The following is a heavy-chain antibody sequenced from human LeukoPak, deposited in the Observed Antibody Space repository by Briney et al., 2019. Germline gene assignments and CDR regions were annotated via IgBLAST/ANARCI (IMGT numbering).Heavy chain of an antibody. CDR1: GYTFTGYY. CDR3: ARSGSKAAAGTPLGY. CDR2: INPNSGGT. V-gene: IGHV1-2*02. Sequence: ASVKVSCKASGYTFTGYYMHWVRQAPGQGLEWMGWINPNSGGTNYAQKFQGRVTMTRDTSISTAYMELSRLRSDDTAVYYCARSGSKAAAGTPLGYWGQGTLVTVSS. J-gene: IGHJ4*02. D-gene: IGHD6-13*01.